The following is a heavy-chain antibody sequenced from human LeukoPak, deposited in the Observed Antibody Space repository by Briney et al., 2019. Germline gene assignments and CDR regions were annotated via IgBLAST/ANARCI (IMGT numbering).Heavy chain of an antibody. CDR3: ARALYCTITWCGSFDI. CDR2: IYYSGST. CDR1: GGSISSSSYY. V-gene: IGHV4-39*07. D-gene: IGHD2-8*01. J-gene: IGHJ3*02. Sequence: SETLSLTCTVSGGSISSSSYYWGWIRQPPGKGLEWIGSIYYSGSTYYNPSLKSRVNISVDTSKNQFSLNLSSVTAADTAVYYCARALYCTITWCGSFDIWGQGTMVTVSS.